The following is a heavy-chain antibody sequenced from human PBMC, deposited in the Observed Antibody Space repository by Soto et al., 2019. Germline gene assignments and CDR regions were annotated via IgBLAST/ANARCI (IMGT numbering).Heavy chain of an antibody. J-gene: IGHJ6*02. CDR3: ARSFTFTAAAGTGGAYYYGMDV. CDR1: GYTFTSYG. V-gene: IGHV1-18*01. CDR2: ISAYNGNT. Sequence: ASVKVSCKASGYTFTSYGISLVRQAPGQGLEWMGWISAYNGNTNYAQKLQGRVTMTTDTSTSTAYMELRSLRSDDTAVYYCARSFTFTAAAGTGGAYYYGMDVWGQGTTVTVSS. D-gene: IGHD6-13*01.